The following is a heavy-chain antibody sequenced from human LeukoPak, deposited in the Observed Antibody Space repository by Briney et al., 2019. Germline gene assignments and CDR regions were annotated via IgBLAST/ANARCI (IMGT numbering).Heavy chain of an antibody. CDR2: VKGDGRTT. D-gene: IGHD5-18*01. J-gene: IGHJ4*02. CDR3: ATGHSYGYDY. CDR1: GLTFSDFW. Sequence: GGSLRLSCAASGLTFSDFWMHWVRQPPGKGLVWVALVKGDGRTTIYADSVKGRFTISRDNARNTLYLQMNSLRADDSGVYYCATGHSYGYDYWGQGVLVTVSS. V-gene: IGHV3-74*01.